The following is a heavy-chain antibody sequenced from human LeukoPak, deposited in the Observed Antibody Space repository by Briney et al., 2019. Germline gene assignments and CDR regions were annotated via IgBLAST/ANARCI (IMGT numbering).Heavy chain of an antibody. Sequence: PETLSLTCTVSGGSISSYYWSWIRQPPGKGLEWIGYIYYNGGTNYNPSLRSRVTISVDTSKNHFSLRLSSVTAADTAMYYCARAGGVDTAMDANFDYWGQGTLVTVSS. CDR2: IYYNGGT. J-gene: IGHJ4*02. CDR3: ARAGGVDTAMDANFDY. D-gene: IGHD5-18*01. V-gene: IGHV4-59*01. CDR1: GGSISSYY.